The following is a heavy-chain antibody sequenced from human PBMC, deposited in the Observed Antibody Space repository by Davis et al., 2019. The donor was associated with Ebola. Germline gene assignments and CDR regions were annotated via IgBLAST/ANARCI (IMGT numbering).Heavy chain of an antibody. CDR3: ARESSSSSRSYDY. CDR2: INSDGSGT. D-gene: IGHD6-6*01. J-gene: IGHJ4*02. Sequence: GESLKISCAASGFTFSSYWMHWVRQAPGTGLVWVSRINSDGSGTNYADSVKGRFTIPRDNAKNTLYLQMNSLRAEDTAVFYCARESSSSSRSYDYWGPGTLVTVSS. CDR1: GFTFSSYW. V-gene: IGHV3-74*01.